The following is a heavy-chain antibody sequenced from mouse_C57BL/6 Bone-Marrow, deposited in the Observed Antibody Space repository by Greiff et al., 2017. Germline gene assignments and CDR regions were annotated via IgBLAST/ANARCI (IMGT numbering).Heavy chain of an antibody. Sequence: VQRVESGAELVMPGASVKLSCKASGYTFTSYWMHWVKQRPGQGLEWIGEIDPSDSYTNYNQKFKGKSTLTVDKSSSTAYMQLSSLTSEDSAVYYCARESNYGSSYDFDYWGQGTTLTVSS. V-gene: IGHV1-69*01. CDR1: GYTFTSYW. J-gene: IGHJ2*01. CDR3: ARESNYGSSYDFDY. CDR2: IDPSDSYT. D-gene: IGHD1-1*01.